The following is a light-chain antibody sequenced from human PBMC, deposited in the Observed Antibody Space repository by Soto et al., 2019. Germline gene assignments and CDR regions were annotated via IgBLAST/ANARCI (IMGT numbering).Light chain of an antibody. CDR2: EVV. CDR3: RSYAGSNTYV. Sequence: QSALTQPPSASGSPGESLIISCTGTKNDIGVYDFVSWYQHHPGKAPRLIIYEVVQRPSGVPDRFSGSKSGNMASLTVSGLQAADEADYFCRSYAGSNTYVFGSGTKLTVL. J-gene: IGLJ1*01. V-gene: IGLV2-8*01. CDR1: KNDIGVYDF.